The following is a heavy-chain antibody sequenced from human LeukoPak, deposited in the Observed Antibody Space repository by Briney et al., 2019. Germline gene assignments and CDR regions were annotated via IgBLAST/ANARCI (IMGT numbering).Heavy chain of an antibody. D-gene: IGHD2-15*01. CDR3: AKDICSGGSRSGFDY. V-gene: IGHV3-9*03. Sequence: GRSLRLSCAASGFTFDDYAMHWVRQAPGKGLEWVSGISWNSGSIGYADSVKGRFTISRDNAKNSLYLQMNSLRAEDMALYYCAKDICSGGSRSGFDYWGQGTLVTVSS. J-gene: IGHJ4*02. CDR2: ISWNSGSI. CDR1: GFTFDDYA.